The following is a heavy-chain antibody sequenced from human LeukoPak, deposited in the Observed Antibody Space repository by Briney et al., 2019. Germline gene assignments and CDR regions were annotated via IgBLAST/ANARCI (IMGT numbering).Heavy chain of an antibody. V-gene: IGHV3-23*01. D-gene: IGHD3-10*01. CDR1: GFTFSSYA. J-gene: IGHJ4*02. CDR3: AKDLDPYYYHSGSYSFDY. Sequence: GGSLRLSCAASGFTFSSYAMSWVRQAPGKGLEWVSAISGSGDGTYYADSVQGRFTISRDSSKNTLYLQMNSLRAEDTAVYFCAKDLDPYYYHSGSYSFDYWGQGTLVTVS. CDR2: ISGSGDGT.